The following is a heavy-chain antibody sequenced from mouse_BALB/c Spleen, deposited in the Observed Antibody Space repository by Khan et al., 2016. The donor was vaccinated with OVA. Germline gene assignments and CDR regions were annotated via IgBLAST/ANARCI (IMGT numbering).Heavy chain of an antibody. J-gene: IGHJ2*01. D-gene: IGHD1-1*01. V-gene: IGHV5-9-3*01. Sequence: EVELVESGGGLVKPGGSLKLSCAASGFTFSSFAMSWIRQTPEKRLEWVATISSGGTYTYYPDSVKGRFTISRDNAKNTLYLQMSSLRSEDTAMYDWARQGARCVWFDYWGQGTTLTVSS. CDR2: ISSGGTYT. CDR3: ARQGARCVWFDY. CDR1: GFTFSSFA.